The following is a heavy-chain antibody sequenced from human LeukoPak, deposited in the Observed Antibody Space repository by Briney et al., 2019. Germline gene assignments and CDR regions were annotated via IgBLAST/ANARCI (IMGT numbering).Heavy chain of an antibody. V-gene: IGHV4-59*01. CDR3: ARGVYDSSGSYYFDY. D-gene: IGHD3-22*01. Sequence: TASETLSLTCTGSGGSISNYYWSWIRQPPGKGLEWTGYIYYSGSTNYNPSLKSRVTISVDTSKNQFSLKLSSVTAADTAVYYCARGVYDSSGSYYFDYWGQGTLVTVSS. J-gene: IGHJ4*02. CDR2: IYYSGST. CDR1: GGSISNYY.